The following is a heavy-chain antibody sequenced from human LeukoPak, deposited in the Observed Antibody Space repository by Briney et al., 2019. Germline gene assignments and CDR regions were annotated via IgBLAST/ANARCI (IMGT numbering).Heavy chain of an antibody. V-gene: IGHV4-39*07. D-gene: IGHD6-13*01. Sequence: SETLSLTCPVYGGSISSNPYYWGWIRHPPGKGLEWIGPISYSGSTYYNTSLKSRVPISVDRSKIQVSLKLSSVTAADTAVYYCARATAGTGYYFDYLGQGTLVTVSS. J-gene: IGHJ4*02. CDR2: ISYSGST. CDR3: ARATAGTGYYFDY. CDR1: GGSISSNPYY.